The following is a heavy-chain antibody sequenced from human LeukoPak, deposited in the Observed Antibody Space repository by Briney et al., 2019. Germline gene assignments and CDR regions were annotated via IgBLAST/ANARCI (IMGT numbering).Heavy chain of an antibody. CDR3: AREPHGNYHTPGDY. CDR1: GFTLSSYS. D-gene: IGHD1-7*01. Sequence: GGSLRLSCAASGFTLSSYSMNWVRQAPGKGLEWVSYISSSGTTIYYADSVKDRFTISRDNAKNSLFLQMNGLRSEDTAVYYCAREPHGNYHTPGDYWGQGTLVTVSS. V-gene: IGHV3-48*04. J-gene: IGHJ4*02. CDR2: ISSSGTTI.